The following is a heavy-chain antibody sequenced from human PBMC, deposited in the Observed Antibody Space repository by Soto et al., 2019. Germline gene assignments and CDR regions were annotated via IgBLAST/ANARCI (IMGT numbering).Heavy chain of an antibody. CDR3: ARGAQLSGSYYFDY. CDR2: MNPNSGNT. D-gene: IGHD3-10*01. J-gene: IGHJ4*02. V-gene: IGHV1-8*01. CDR1: GYTFTSYD. Sequence: ASVKVSCKASGYTFTSYDINWVRQATGQGLEWMGWMNPNSGNTGYAQKFQGRVTMTRNTSISTAYMELSSLRSEDTAVYYCARGAQLSGSYYFDYWGQGTLVTVSS.